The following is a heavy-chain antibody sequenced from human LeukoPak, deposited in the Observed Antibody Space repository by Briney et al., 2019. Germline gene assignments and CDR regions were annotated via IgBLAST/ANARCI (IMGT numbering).Heavy chain of an antibody. CDR2: IYYSGST. CDR3: AREDGGIDY. V-gene: IGHV4-59*01. D-gene: IGHD6-25*01. Sequence: SETLSPTCTVSGGSISSYYRSWIRQPPGKGLEWIGYIYYSGSTNYNPSLKSRVTISVDTSKNQFSLKLSSVTAADTAVYYCAREDGGIDYWGQGTLVTVSS. CDR1: GGSISSYY. J-gene: IGHJ4*02.